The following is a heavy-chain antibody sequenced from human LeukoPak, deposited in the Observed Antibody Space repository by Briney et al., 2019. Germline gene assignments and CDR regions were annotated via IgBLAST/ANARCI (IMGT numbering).Heavy chain of an antibody. V-gene: IGHV3-15*01. CDR1: GFTFSNTW. Sequence: PGGSLRLSCVGSGFTFSNTWMNWVRRAPGKGLEWVGRIKTKSEGGTTHYAAHVKGRFTISRADSKKTIYMQMNSLKIEDTAIYFCAADLDAYNTLDSWGQGALVTVSS. CDR3: AADLDAYNTLDS. J-gene: IGHJ4*02. CDR2: IKTKSEGGTT. D-gene: IGHD5-24*01.